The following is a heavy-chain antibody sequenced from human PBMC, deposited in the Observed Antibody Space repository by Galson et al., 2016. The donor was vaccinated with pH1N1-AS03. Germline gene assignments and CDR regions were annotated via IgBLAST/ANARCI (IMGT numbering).Heavy chain of an antibody. Sequence: SLRLSCAASGFTVSSSHMNWVRQAPGKGLEWVSIIYSGGTPYYADSVKGRFIVSRDNSKNTLYLQMNSLRAEDTAVYYCVRDFRWGGNSGYWGQGTLVTVSS. CDR1: GFTVSSSH. D-gene: IGHD4-23*01. J-gene: IGHJ4*02. V-gene: IGHV3-66*01. CDR3: VRDFRWGGNSGY. CDR2: IYSGGTP.